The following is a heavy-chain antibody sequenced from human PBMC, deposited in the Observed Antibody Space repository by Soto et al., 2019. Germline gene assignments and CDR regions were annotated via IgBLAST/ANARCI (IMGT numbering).Heavy chain of an antibody. Sequence: GGSLRLSCSASGFTFSSYAMHWVRQAPGKRLEYVSAISSNGGSTYYADSVKGRFTISRDNSKNTLYLQMSSLRAEDTAVYYCVKVSGTYYYDSSGPGWYFDLWGRGTLVTVSS. CDR3: VKVSGTYYYDSSGPGWYFDL. CDR2: ISSNGGST. D-gene: IGHD3-22*01. J-gene: IGHJ2*01. CDR1: GFTFSSYA. V-gene: IGHV3-64D*06.